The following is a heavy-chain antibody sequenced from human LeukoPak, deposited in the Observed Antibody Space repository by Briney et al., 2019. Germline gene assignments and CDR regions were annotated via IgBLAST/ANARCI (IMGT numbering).Heavy chain of an antibody. D-gene: IGHD2-2*02. CDR2: ISSSSSYI. J-gene: IGHJ5*02. CDR3: ARDHCSSTSCYTTYNWLDP. CDR1: GFTFSSYS. Sequence: GGSLSLSCASSGFTFSSYSMNWVRQAPGKGLEWVSSISSSSSYIYYADSVKERFTIPRDNAKNSLYLQMNRLRAEETAVYYCARDHCSSTSCYTTYNWLDPWGQGTLVTVSS. V-gene: IGHV3-21*01.